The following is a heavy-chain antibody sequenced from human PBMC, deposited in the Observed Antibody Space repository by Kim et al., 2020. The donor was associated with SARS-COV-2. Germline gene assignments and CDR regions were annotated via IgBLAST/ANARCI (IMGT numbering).Heavy chain of an antibody. J-gene: IGHJ4*02. D-gene: IGHD5-12*01. Sequence: YHHPSLKSRVTISVDTSKNQFSLKLLSVTAADTAVYYCARRAGYEGYFDYWGQGTLVTVSS. CDR3: ARRAGYEGYFDY. V-gene: IGHV4-39*01.